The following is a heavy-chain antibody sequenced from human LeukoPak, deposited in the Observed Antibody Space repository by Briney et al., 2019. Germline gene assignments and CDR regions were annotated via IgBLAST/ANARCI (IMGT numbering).Heavy chain of an antibody. J-gene: IGHJ4*02. CDR1: GFTFSSYG. CDR3: AKDEIQGVVGAGPGY. CDR2: IQNDGNNK. V-gene: IGHV3-30*02. Sequence: GGSLRLSCAASGFTFSSYGIHWVRQAPGKGLEEVACIQNDGNNKFYADSVKGRFTISRDNSENTLYLQMNSLRTADTAIYHCAKDEIQGVVGAGPGYWGQGTLVTVSS. D-gene: IGHD1-26*01.